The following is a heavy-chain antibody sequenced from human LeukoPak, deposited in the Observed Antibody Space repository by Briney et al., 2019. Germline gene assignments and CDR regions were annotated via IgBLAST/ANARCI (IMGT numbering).Heavy chain of an antibody. D-gene: IGHD4/OR15-4a*01. Sequence: SETLSLTCTVSGGSISGNGYYWGWLRQAPGRGLEWIGSIYYDGSTYYNPSLKSRVTISLDTPKTYFSLTLSSVTAADTAVYYCASSVWWPYYFDYWGQGTLVTVSS. CDR1: GGSISGNGYY. J-gene: IGHJ4*02. CDR3: ASSVWWPYYFDY. V-gene: IGHV4-39*02. CDR2: IYYDGST.